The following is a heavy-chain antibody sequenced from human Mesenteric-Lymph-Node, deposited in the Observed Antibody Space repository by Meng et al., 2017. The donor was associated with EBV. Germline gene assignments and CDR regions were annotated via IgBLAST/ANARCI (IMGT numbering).Heavy chain of an antibody. CDR2: VFHSGTT. D-gene: IGHD3-10*01. Sequence: QVQLQGSGPGLVKPSGTLSLTCAVSGGSITTYNWWSWVRQPPGKGLEWIGEVFHSGTTNSNASLRSRLTISVDKSKNQFSLKLTSVTAADTAVYYCAKANSSGRSSWFDPWGQGTLVTVSS. V-gene: IGHV4-4*02. CDR1: GGSITTYNW. CDR3: AKANSSGRSSWFDP. J-gene: IGHJ5*02.